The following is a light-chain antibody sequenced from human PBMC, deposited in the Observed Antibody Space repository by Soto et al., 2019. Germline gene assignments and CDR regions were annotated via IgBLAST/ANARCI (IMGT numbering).Light chain of an antibody. V-gene: IGKV1-16*01. CDR1: QGISNY. CDR2: EAS. CDR3: LQYSSHSWT. J-gene: IGKJ1*01. Sequence: IQLTQSPSSLAASIGDRVTITCRASQGISNYLAWFQQKPGQVPKCLIYEASSWQTGVPSRFSGSRSGTEFTLTITSLQPDDVATYYCLQYSSHSWTFGQGTKVDIK.